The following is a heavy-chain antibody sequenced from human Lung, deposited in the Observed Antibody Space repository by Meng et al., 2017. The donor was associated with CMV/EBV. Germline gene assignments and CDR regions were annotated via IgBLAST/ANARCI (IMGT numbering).Heavy chain of an antibody. D-gene: IGHD5-24*01. CDR2: IYYTGST. CDR3: AREAGRDGYATPKFDY. CDR1: GGSFGSGGYY. Sequence: GHRTELGPGLGKPSRTLSLTRTVSGGSFGSGGYYWSGIRQHPGKGLEWIGYIYYTGSTFYNPSLKSRVTISVDTSKNQFSLKLIPATAADTAVYYCAREAGRDGYATPKFDYWGQGTLVTVSS. V-gene: IGHV4-31*03. J-gene: IGHJ4*02.